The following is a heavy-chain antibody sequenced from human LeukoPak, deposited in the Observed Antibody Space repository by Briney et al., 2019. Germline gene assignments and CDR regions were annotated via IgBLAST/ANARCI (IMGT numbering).Heavy chain of an antibody. D-gene: IGHD6-13*01. Sequence: ASVKVSCKASGYTFTGYYMHWVRQAPGQGLEWMGWINPNSGGTNYAQKFQGRVTMTRDTSISTAYVELSRLRSDDTAVYYCARDLGIAAAGTLSDYWGQGTLVTVSS. J-gene: IGHJ4*02. V-gene: IGHV1-2*02. CDR2: INPNSGGT. CDR3: ARDLGIAAAGTLSDY. CDR1: GYTFTGYY.